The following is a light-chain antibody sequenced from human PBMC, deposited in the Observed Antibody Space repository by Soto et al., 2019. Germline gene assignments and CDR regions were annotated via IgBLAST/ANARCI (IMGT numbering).Light chain of an antibody. CDR2: EVS. CDR1: RSNVGRYNF. CDR3: CSYAGNNTLV. J-gene: IGLJ3*02. V-gene: IGLV2-23*02. Sequence: QSALTQPASVSGSRGQSITISCTGTRSNVGRYNFVSWYRQYPGRGPELIIYEVSQRPSTFFNRFSASKSGNTASLTVSDLQSDDEADYYCCSYAGNNTLVFGGGTKVTVL.